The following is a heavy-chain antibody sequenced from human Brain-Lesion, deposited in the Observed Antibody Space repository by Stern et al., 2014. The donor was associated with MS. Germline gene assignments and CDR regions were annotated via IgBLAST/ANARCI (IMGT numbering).Heavy chain of an antibody. V-gene: IGHV4-30-2*01. Sequence: VQLVESGSGQAKPSQTLSLTCAVSGGSISSGGSSWNWIRPPPGKGLEWIGFIYHSGSTYYTPSLKGRLFISVDTSKNQFALTLRSVTAADTAVYYCARGGVIYTQDRNGFDVWGQGTMVTVSS. D-gene: IGHD2-21*01. CDR3: ARGGVIYTQDRNGFDV. CDR2: IYHSGST. CDR1: GGSISSGGSS. J-gene: IGHJ3*01.